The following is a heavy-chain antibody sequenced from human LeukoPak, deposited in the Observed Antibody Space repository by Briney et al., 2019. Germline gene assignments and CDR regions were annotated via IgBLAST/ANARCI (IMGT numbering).Heavy chain of an antibody. J-gene: IGHJ4*02. CDR2: IYSGDST. V-gene: IGHV3-53*01. Sequence: AGGSLRLSCAASGFTVSSNYMSWVRQAPGKGLEWVSVIYSGDSTYYADSVKGRFTISRDNSKNTLYLQMNSLRAEDTAVYYCARGTVYSSGWFHNDHWGQGTLVTVSS. CDR1: GFTVSSNY. CDR3: ARGTVYSSGWFHNDH. D-gene: IGHD6-19*01.